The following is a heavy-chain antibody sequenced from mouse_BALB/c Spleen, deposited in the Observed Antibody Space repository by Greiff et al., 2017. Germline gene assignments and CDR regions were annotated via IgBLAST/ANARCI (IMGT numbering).Heavy chain of an antibody. V-gene: IGHV14-4*02. D-gene: IGHD1-1*01. Sequence: VQLKESGAELVRSGASVKLSCTASGFNIKDYYMHWVKQRPEQGLEWIGWIDPENGDTEYAPKFQGKATMTADTSSNTAYLQLSSLTSEDTAVYYCRVPDYYGSSPYAMDYWGQGTSVTVSS. J-gene: IGHJ4*01. CDR2: IDPENGDT. CDR1: GFNIKDYY. CDR3: RVPDYYGSSPYAMDY.